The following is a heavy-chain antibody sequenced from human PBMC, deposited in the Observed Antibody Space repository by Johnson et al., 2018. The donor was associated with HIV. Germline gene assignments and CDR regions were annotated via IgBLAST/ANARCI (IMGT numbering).Heavy chain of an antibody. Sequence: VQLVESGGGLVQPGGSLRLSCAASGFTVSSNYMSWVRQAPGKGLEWVSVIYSGGSTYYADSVTGRFTISRDNSKNTLYLQMNSLRAEDTAVYYCARGLGDSSGYTDAFDIWGQGTMVTVSS. CDR2: IYSGGST. CDR3: ARGLGDSSGYTDAFDI. V-gene: IGHV3-53*01. CDR1: GFTVSSNY. J-gene: IGHJ3*02. D-gene: IGHD3-22*01.